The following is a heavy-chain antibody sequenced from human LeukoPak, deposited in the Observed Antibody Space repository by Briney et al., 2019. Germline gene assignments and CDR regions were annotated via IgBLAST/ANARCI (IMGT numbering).Heavy chain of an antibody. CDR1: GFTFSSYG. Sequence: GGSLRLSCAASGFTFSSYGMHWVRQAPGKGLEWVATIKEDGRETYYVDSVKGRFTISRDNAKNSLYLQMSRLRAEDTAVYYCARDPLRRYDYWGQGTLLTVSS. CDR3: ARDPLRRYDY. CDR2: IKEDGRET. V-gene: IGHV3-7*01. J-gene: IGHJ4*02.